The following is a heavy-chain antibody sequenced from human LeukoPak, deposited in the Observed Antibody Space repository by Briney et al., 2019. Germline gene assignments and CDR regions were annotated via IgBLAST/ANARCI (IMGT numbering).Heavy chain of an antibody. J-gene: IGHJ4*02. Sequence: PETLSLTCTIPVDSFRSGFYWAWIRQPPGKGLEWIARIDHSGNIYYNASLKSRVTMSVDTSMNQFSLRLCSVTAADTAVFYCARDQEDSYGSFLFDYWGQGTLDSVSS. CDR3: ARDQEDSYGSFLFDY. CDR2: IDHSGNI. CDR1: VDSFRSGFY. D-gene: IGHD5-18*01. V-gene: IGHV4-38-2*02.